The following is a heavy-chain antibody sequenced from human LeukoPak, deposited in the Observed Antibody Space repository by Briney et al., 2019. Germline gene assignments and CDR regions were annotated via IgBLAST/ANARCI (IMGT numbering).Heavy chain of an antibody. V-gene: IGHV1-8*01. CDR2: MSPNSGNT. J-gene: IGHJ5*02. CDR3: ARGGYCSGGSCYRNWFDP. Sequence: ASVKVSCKASGYTFTSYDINWVRQATGQGLEWMGWMSPNSGNTGYAQKFQGRVTMTRNTSISTAYMELSSLRSEDTAVYYCARGGYCSGGSCYRNWFDPWGQGTLVTVSS. CDR1: GYTFTSYD. D-gene: IGHD2-15*01.